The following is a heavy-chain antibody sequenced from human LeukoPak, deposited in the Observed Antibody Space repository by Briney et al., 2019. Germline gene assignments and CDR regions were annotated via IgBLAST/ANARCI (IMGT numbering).Heavy chain of an antibody. J-gene: IGHJ4*02. CDR2: INHSGST. CDR3: ARGEGSSWNYFDY. V-gene: IGHV4-34*01. D-gene: IGHD6-13*01. Sequence: SETLSLTCAVYGGSFSGYYWSWIRQPPGKGLEWIGEINHSGSTNYNPSLKGRVTISVDTSKNQFSLKLSSVTAADTAVYYCARGEGSSWNYFDYWGQGTLVTVSS. CDR1: GGSFSGYY.